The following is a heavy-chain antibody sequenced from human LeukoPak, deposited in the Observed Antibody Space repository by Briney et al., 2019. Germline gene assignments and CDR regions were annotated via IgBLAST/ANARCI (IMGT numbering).Heavy chain of an antibody. D-gene: IGHD6-19*01. CDR3: ARGSGWQNWFDP. J-gene: IGHJ5*02. Sequence: GASVKVSCKASGYTFTSYDINWVRQATGQGLEWMGWMNPNSGNTGYAQKFQGRVTITRNTSISTAYMELSSLRSEDTAVYYCARGSGWQNWFDPWGQGTLVTVSS. CDR1: GYTFTSYD. V-gene: IGHV1-8*03. CDR2: MNPNSGNT.